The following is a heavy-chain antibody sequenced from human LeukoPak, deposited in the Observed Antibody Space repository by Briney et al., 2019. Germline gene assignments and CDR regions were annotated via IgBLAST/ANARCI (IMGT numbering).Heavy chain of an antibody. J-gene: IGHJ4*02. V-gene: IGHV3-21*01. Sequence: GGSLRLSCAASGFTFSSYWMHWVRQAPGKGLEWVSSISSSSSYIYYADSVKGRFTISRDNAKNSLYLQMNSLRAEDTAVYYCARAKVGYYDSSGAFDYWGQGTLVTVSS. CDR1: GFTFSSYW. CDR2: ISSSSSYI. D-gene: IGHD3-22*01. CDR3: ARAKVGYYDSSGAFDY.